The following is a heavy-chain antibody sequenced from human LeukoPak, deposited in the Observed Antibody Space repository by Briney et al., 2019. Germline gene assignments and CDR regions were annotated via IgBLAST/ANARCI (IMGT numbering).Heavy chain of an antibody. CDR1: GFTFSYHW. CDR2: IKNDGTVK. Sequence: GGSLILSCAASGFTFSYHWMTGVRQAPGKGLEWVANIKNDGTVKNYVDSVKGRFTISRDNAKNSLYLQMNSLRAEDTGVYYCAKDSYSKGDYWGQGVLVTVSS. CDR3: AKDSYSKGDY. D-gene: IGHD5-18*01. V-gene: IGHV3-7*01. J-gene: IGHJ4*02.